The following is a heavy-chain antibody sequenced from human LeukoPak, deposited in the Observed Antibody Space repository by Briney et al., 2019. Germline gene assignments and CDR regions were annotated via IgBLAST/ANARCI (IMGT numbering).Heavy chain of an antibody. CDR1: GGTFSSYA. Sequence: ASVKVSCKASGGTFSSYAINWVRQAPGQGLEWMGGIIPMFGTEKYAQKFQGRVTITTDESTSTAYMELNSLRSEDTAVHYCARAPPIIPSAIGAFDIWGQGTMVTVSS. V-gene: IGHV1-69*05. J-gene: IGHJ3*02. CDR3: ARAPPIIPSAIGAFDI. D-gene: IGHD2-2*01. CDR2: IIPMFGTE.